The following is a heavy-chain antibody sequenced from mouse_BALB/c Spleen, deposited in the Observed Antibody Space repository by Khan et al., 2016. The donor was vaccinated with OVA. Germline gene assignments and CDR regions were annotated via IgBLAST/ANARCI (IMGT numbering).Heavy chain of an antibody. CDR1: GYSITSGYA. V-gene: IGHV3-2*02. CDR3: ARGNYYGYYFDY. CDR2: ISYSGVT. Sequence: EVQLQESGPGLVKPSQSLSLTCTVTGYSITSGYAWNWIRQFPGNKLEWMGHISYSGVTSYTPSFKSRISITLDTSKNQFFLQLNSVTTEDTATYYCARGNYYGYYFDYWGQGTTLTVSS. D-gene: IGHD1-1*01. J-gene: IGHJ2*01.